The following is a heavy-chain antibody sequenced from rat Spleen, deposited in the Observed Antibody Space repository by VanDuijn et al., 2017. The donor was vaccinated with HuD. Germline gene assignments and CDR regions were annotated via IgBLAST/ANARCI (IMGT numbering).Heavy chain of an antibody. CDR2: ISPSGGST. Sequence: EVQLVESGGGLVQPGRSLKLSCAASGFTFSNYDMAWVRQAPTKGLEWVASISPSGGSTYYRYSVKGRFTVSRDNAKSTLYLQMDSLRSEDTATYYCARHNWGGPYYFDYWGQGVMVTVSS. CDR1: GFTFSNYD. V-gene: IGHV5-25*01. J-gene: IGHJ2*01. CDR3: ARHNWGGPYYFDY. D-gene: IGHD5-1*01.